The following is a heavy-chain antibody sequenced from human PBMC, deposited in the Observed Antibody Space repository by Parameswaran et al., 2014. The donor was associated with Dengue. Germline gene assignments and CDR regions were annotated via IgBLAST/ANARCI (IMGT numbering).Heavy chain of an antibody. V-gene: IGHV4-34*01. CDR2: INHSGST. D-gene: IGHD2-15*01. J-gene: IGHJ4*02. CDR3: ARRIGCSGGSCYSSFDY. Sequence: VRQMPGKGLEWIGEINHSGSTNYNPSLKSRVTISVDTSKNQFSLKLSSVTAADTAVYYCARRIGCSGGSCYSSFDYWGQGTLVTVSS.